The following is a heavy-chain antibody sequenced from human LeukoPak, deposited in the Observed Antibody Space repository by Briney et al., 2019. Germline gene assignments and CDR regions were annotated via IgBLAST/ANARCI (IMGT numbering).Heavy chain of an antibody. V-gene: IGHV4-61*01. CDR2: IYYSERV. D-gene: IGHD3-22*01. Sequence: SETLSLTCTVSGGSVSSGSYYWSWIRQPLGKGLEWIGYIYYSERVNYNPSLKSRVTISVDTSKNQFSLKLSSVTAADTAVYYCARTYYDDSSGYYYYYYGMDVWGQGTTVTVSS. CDR3: ARTYYDDSSGYYYYYYGMDV. J-gene: IGHJ6*02. CDR1: GGSVSSGSYY.